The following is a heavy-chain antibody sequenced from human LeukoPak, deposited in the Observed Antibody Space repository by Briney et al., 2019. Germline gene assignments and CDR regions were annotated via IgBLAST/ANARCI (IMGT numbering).Heavy chain of an antibody. CDR3: ARLSGVIDAFDI. D-gene: IGHD2/OR15-2a*01. Sequence: SVKVSCKASRGTFSSYAISWVRQAPGQGLEWMGGIIPIFGTANYAQKFLGSVTITTDESTSTAYMELSSLRSEDTAVYYCARLSGVIDAFDIWGQGTMVTVSS. J-gene: IGHJ3*02. CDR2: IIPIFGTA. V-gene: IGHV1-69*05. CDR1: RGTFSSYA.